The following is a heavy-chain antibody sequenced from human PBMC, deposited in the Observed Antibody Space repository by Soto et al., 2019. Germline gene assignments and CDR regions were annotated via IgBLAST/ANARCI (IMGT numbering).Heavy chain of an antibody. Sequence: QVQLVESGGGVVQPGRSLRLSCAASGFTFSSYGMHWVRQAPGKGLEWVAVIWYDGSNKYYADSVKGRFNISRDNSKNTLYLQMNSLRAEDTAVYYCARVGQWELLHYFDYWGQGTLVTVSS. CDR3: ARVGQWELLHYFDY. V-gene: IGHV3-33*01. J-gene: IGHJ4*02. D-gene: IGHD1-26*01. CDR2: IWYDGSNK. CDR1: GFTFSSYG.